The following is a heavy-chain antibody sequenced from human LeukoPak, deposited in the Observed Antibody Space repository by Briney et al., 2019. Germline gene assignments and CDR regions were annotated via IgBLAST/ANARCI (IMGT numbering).Heavy chain of an antibody. J-gene: IGHJ5*02. D-gene: IGHD2-2*01. CDR3: AISLGYCSSTSCFRWFDP. Sequence: SQTLSLTCTVSGGSISSSSYYWGWIRQPPGKGLEWIGSIYYSGSTYYNPSLKSRFTISVDTSKNQFSLKLSSVTAADTAVYYCAISLGYCSSTSCFRWFDPWGQGTLVTVSS. CDR2: IYYSGST. V-gene: IGHV4-39*07. CDR1: GGSISSSSYY.